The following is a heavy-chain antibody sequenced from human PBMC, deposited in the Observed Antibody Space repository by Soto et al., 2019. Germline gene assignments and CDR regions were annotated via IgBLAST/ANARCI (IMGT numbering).Heavy chain of an antibody. Sequence: PGGSLILSCEVSGFSISYNYMSWVRQAPGKGLEWVSMIYSGGDTYTADSVKGRFTISKDNSKNTVFLQMNSLRVEDTAMYYCASHYCNNGVYFFDSWGQGTPVTVSS. V-gene: IGHV3-66*01. J-gene: IGHJ4*02. CDR3: ASHYCNNGVYFFDS. CDR2: IYSGGDT. D-gene: IGHD2-8*01. CDR1: GFSISYNY.